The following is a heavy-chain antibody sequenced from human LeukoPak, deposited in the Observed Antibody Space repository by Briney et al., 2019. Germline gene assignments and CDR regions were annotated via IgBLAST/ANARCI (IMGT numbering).Heavy chain of an antibody. Sequence: SVKVSCKASGGTFSSYAISWVRQAPGQGLEWMGGIIPIFGTANYAQKFQGRVTITTDESTGTAYMELSSLRSEDTAVYYCARGIVTARSHYFDYWGQGTLVTVSS. CDR1: GGTFSSYA. V-gene: IGHV1-69*05. D-gene: IGHD1-26*01. CDR2: IIPIFGTA. J-gene: IGHJ4*02. CDR3: ARGIVTARSHYFDY.